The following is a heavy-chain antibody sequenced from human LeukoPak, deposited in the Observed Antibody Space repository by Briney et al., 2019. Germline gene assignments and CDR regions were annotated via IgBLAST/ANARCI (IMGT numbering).Heavy chain of an antibody. J-gene: IGHJ4*02. Sequence: PGGSLRLSCAASGFTFSSYEMNWVRQAPGKGLEWVSYISSSGSTIYYADSVKGRFTISRDNAKNSLYLQMNSLRAEDTAVYYCARDDNRGYELWGQGTLVTVSS. V-gene: IGHV3-48*03. CDR2: ISSSGSTI. CDR1: GFTFSSYE. D-gene: IGHD3-22*01. CDR3: ARDDNRGYEL.